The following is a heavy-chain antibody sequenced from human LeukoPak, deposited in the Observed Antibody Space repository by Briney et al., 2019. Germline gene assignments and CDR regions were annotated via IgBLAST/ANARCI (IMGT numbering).Heavy chain of an antibody. J-gene: IGHJ4*02. CDR2: FDPEDGET. CDR1: GYTLTELS. CDR3: ANRRYFDWTTPGNYFDY. V-gene: IGHV1-24*01. Sequence: ASVKVSCKVSGYTLTELSMHWVRQAPGKGLEWMGGFDPEDGETIYAQKFQGRVTMTEDTSTDTAYMELSSLRSEDTAVYYCANRRYFDWTTPGNYFDYWGQGTLVTVSS. D-gene: IGHD3-9*01.